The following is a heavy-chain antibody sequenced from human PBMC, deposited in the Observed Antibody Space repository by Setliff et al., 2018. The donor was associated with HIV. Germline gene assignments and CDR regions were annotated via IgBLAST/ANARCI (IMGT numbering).Heavy chain of an antibody. CDR3: ATRPPGVHGFSI. CDR2: IIPVDDAP. V-gene: IGHV1-69*06. J-gene: IGHJ3*02. Sequence: SVKVSCKASGGSFNILGFTWVRQAPGQGLEWVGGIIPVDDAPIYAQRFQGRVVITADKSTGTAYMQLSSLKFEDTAVYYCATRPPGVHGFSIWGQGTMVTVSS. D-gene: IGHD3-10*01. CDR1: GGSFNILG.